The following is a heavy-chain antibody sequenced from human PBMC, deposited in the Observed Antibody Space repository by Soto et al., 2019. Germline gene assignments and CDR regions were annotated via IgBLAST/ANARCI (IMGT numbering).Heavy chain of an antibody. J-gene: IGHJ1*01. D-gene: IGHD6-19*01. CDR3: AKGVPGIAVAGTGYFQH. V-gene: IGHV3-23*01. Sequence: EVPLLESGGGLVQPGGSLRLSCAASGFTFSSYAMSWVRQAPGKGLEWVSGISGSGDSTYYADSVKGRFTISRDNSKNTLYLQMNSLRAEDTAVYYCAKGVPGIAVAGTGYFQHWGQGTLVTVSS. CDR1: GFTFSSYA. CDR2: ISGSGDST.